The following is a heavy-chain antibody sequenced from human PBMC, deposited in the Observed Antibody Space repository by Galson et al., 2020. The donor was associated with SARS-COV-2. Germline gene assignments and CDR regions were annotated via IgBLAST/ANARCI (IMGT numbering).Heavy chain of an antibody. CDR2: TYYSGIA. Sequence: ASETLSLTCTVSGASVRSADYYWSWIRQSPGTGLEWIGYTYYSGIAYYHPSLRSRVALSLDKSKNHFSLNLSSVTAADTAVYYCARDPGGYDFNVLDIWGQGTTVTVA. D-gene: IGHD5-12*01. V-gene: IGHV4-30-4*01. J-gene: IGHJ3*02. CDR3: ARDPGGYDFNVLDI. CDR1: GASVRSADYY.